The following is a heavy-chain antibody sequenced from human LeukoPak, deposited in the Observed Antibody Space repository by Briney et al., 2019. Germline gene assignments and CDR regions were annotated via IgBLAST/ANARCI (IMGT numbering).Heavy chain of an antibody. D-gene: IGHD5-12*01. V-gene: IGHV4-61*02. J-gene: IGHJ3*02. CDR1: GGSISSGSYY. Sequence: SQTLSLTCTVSGGSISSGSYYWSWIRQPAGKGREWIGRIYTSGSTNYNPSLKSRVTISVDTSKNQFSLKLSSVTAADTAVYYCARGYSGYDDAFDIWGQGTMVTVSS. CDR2: IYTSGST. CDR3: ARGYSGYDDAFDI.